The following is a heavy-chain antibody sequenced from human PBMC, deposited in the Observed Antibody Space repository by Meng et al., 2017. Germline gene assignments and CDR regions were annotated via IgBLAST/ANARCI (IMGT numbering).Heavy chain of an antibody. D-gene: IGHD2-2*02. Sequence: GESLKISCAASGFTFDDYGMSWVRQAPGKGLEWVSAISGSGGSTYYADSVKGRFTISRDNSKNTLYLQMNSLRAEDTAVYYCAKSIVPAAIFWFDPWGQGTLVTVSS. CDR3: AKSIVPAAIFWFDP. CDR1: GFTFDDYG. CDR2: ISGSGGST. J-gene: IGHJ5*02. V-gene: IGHV3-23*01.